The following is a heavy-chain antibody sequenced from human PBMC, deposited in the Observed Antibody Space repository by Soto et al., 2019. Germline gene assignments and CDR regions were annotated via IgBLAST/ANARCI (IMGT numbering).Heavy chain of an antibody. J-gene: IGHJ1*01. V-gene: IGHV3-48*03. Sequence: GGSLRLSCEATGFTFSSHEMNWIRQTPGNRLEWIAKISGSGSTINYADSVKDRFTISRDNVQRTLHLQMDSLRVEDTGVYYCARGGVYWGRGTLVTVSS. CDR2: ISGSGSTI. CDR1: GFTFSSHE. D-gene: IGHD2-8*01. CDR3: ARGGVY.